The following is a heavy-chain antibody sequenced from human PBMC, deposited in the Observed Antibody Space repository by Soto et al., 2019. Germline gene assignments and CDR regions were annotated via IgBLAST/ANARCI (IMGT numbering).Heavy chain of an antibody. CDR2: IIPNFDTA. Sequence: QVQLVQSGAEVKKPGSSVKVSCKASGGSFSSYGITWVRQAPGQGLEWMGGIIPNFDTANYAQRLQGRVTITADKSTSTAYMERSSLRSEDTAVYYCARERRIYYDSSGPLDYWGQGTLVTVSS. J-gene: IGHJ4*02. V-gene: IGHV1-69*06. CDR3: ARERRIYYDSSGPLDY. CDR1: GGSFSSYG. D-gene: IGHD3-22*01.